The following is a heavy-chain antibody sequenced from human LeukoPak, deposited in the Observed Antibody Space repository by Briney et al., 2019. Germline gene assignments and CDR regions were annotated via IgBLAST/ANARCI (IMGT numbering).Heavy chain of an antibody. CDR2: ISAYNGNT. V-gene: IGHV1-18*01. D-gene: IGHD3-9*01. Sequence: ASVKVSCKASGYIFTSYGISWVRQAPGQGLEWMGWISAYNGNTNYAQKFQGRVTMTTDTYTSTAYMELRSLRSDDTAVYYCARDGPSYYDILTGYYNYWGQGTLVTVSS. CDR3: ARDGPSYYDILTGYYNY. J-gene: IGHJ4*02. CDR1: GYIFTSYG.